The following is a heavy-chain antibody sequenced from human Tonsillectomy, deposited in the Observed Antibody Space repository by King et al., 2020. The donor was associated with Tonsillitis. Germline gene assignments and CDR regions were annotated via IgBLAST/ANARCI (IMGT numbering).Heavy chain of an antibody. D-gene: IGHD3-3*01. J-gene: IGHJ5*02. Sequence: VQLVESGGGLVEPGGSLRLSCAPSGFTFKKYAMAWVRQAPGRGLEWVSAILLDGATTYYAESVKGRFTISRDSSKDTLWLQMNSLRAEDTAVYYCATAAGKIFGDAWGQGTLVTVSS. V-gene: IGHV3-23*04. CDR1: GFTFKKYA. CDR2: ILLDGATT. CDR3: ATAAGKIFGDA.